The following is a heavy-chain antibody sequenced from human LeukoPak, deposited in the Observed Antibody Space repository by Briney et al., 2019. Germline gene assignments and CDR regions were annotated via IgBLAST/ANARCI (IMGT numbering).Heavy chain of an antibody. D-gene: IGHD2-15*01. CDR1: GYTFTSYG. CDR2: ISGYDGRT. V-gene: IGHV1-18*01. CDR3: ARDYYCSGGSCSDCFDP. Sequence: ASVKVSCKASGYTFTSYGISWVRQAPGQGLEWMGWISGYDGRTNYAQNFQGRVIMTTDTSTSTAYMELRSLRSDDPAVYYCARDYYCSGGSCSDCFDPWGQGTLVTVSS. J-gene: IGHJ5*02.